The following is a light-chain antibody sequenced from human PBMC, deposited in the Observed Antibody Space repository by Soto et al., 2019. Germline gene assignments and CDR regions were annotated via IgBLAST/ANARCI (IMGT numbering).Light chain of an antibody. V-gene: IGKV3-15*01. J-gene: IGKJ4*01. CDR2: GAS. Sequence: EKVMTQSPATLSVSPGERATLSCRASQSVSSHLAWYQQKPGQAPRLLIYGASTRATGIPARFSGSVSGTEFPLPTSSLQSEASAVYFCQQYSSWPLTFGGGTKVEIK. CDR3: QQYSSWPLT. CDR1: QSVSSH.